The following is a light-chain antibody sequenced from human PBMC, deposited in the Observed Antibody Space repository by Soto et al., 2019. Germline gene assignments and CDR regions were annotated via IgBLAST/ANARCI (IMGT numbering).Light chain of an antibody. V-gene: IGKV3-20*01. CDR3: QQYAGTPLT. Sequence: EIVLTQSPGTLSLSPGERAALCCGASQTISSSNLAWYQQRPGQAPRLLIFGASTRATGIPDRFSGSGSERDFTLTISRLEPEDSAVYYCQQYAGTPLTFGGGTKVEIK. J-gene: IGKJ4*01. CDR1: QTISSSN. CDR2: GAS.